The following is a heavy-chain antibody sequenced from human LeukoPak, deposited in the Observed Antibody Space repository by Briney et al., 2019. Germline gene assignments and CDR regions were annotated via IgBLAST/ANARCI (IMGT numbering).Heavy chain of an antibody. CDR1: GFTFSSHW. Sequence: GGSLRLSCAASGFTFSSHWMNWVRQAPGKGLEWVANIREDGSETYYVDSVKGRFTVSRDKAKKSLILQMHSLRVDDTAVYYCARKDLEAYWYFDLWGRGTLVTVSS. CDR3: ARKDLEAYWYFDL. J-gene: IGHJ2*01. V-gene: IGHV3-7*01. CDR2: IREDGSET. D-gene: IGHD3-16*01.